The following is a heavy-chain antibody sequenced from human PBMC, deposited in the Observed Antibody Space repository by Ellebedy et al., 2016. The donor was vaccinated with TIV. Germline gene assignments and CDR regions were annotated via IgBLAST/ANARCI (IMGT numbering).Heavy chain of an antibody. CDR2: ISSSGSTI. CDR3: ARGRSTLTPYDAFDI. Sequence: PGGSLRLSCAASGFTFSSYEMNWVRQAPGKGLEWVSYISSSGSTIYYADSVKGRFTIYRDNAKNSLYLQMNSLRAEDTAVYYRARGRSTLTPYDAFDIWGQGTMVTVSS. CDR1: GFTFSSYE. J-gene: IGHJ3*02. V-gene: IGHV3-48*03. D-gene: IGHD4-23*01.